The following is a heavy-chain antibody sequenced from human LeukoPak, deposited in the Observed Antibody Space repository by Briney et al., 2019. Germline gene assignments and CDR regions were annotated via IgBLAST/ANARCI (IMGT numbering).Heavy chain of an antibody. D-gene: IGHD6-19*01. CDR3: ARHGEYSSGWIDYYYYYMDV. V-gene: IGHV4-39*01. Sequence: PSETLSLTCTVSGGSISSSSYYWGWIRQPPGKGLEWIGSIYYSGSTYYNPSLKSRVTISVDTSKNQFSLKLSSVTAADTAVYYCARHGEYSSGWIDYYYYYMDVWGKGTTVTVSS. CDR2: IYYSGST. J-gene: IGHJ6*03. CDR1: GGSISSSSYY.